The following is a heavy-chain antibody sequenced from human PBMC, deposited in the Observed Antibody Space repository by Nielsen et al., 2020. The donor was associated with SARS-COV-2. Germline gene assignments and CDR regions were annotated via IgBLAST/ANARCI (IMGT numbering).Heavy chain of an antibody. V-gene: IGHV4-38-2*02. J-gene: IGHJ4*02. CDR3: ARGRGTVTY. Sequence: SETLSLTCTVSGYSISSGYYWGWIRQPPGKGLEWIGSIYHSGSTYYNPSLKSRVTISVDTSKNQFSLKLSSVTAADTAVYYCARGRGTVTYWGQGTLVTVSS. CDR1: GYSISSGYY. D-gene: IGHD4-17*01. CDR2: IYHSGST.